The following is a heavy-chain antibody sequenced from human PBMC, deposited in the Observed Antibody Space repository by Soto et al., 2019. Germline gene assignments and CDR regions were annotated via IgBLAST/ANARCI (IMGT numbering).Heavy chain of an antibody. V-gene: IGHV1-69*13. Sequence: ASVKVSCKASGGTFSSYAISWVRQAPGQGLEWMGGVIPIFGTANYAQKFQGRVTITADESTSTAYMELSSLRSEDTAVHYCARGGRGTSYYYYGMDFWRRGTTVAVSS. CDR1: GGTFSSYA. D-gene: IGHD2-15*01. J-gene: IGHJ6*02. CDR3: ARGGRGTSYYYYGMDF. CDR2: VIPIFGTA.